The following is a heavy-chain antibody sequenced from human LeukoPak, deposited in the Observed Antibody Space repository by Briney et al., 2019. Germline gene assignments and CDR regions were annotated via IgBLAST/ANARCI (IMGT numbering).Heavy chain of an antibody. CDR3: AGDRATSYFDY. J-gene: IGHJ4*02. V-gene: IGHV3-23*01. D-gene: IGHD1-26*01. Sequence: GGSLRLSCAASGLTFSNYAMTWVRQAPGKGLEWVSAISTNGDRTYYADSVKGRFTISRDNSKNTLYLQMNSLRAEDTAVYYCAGDRATSYFDYWGQGALVTISS. CDR2: ISTNGDRT. CDR1: GLTFSNYA.